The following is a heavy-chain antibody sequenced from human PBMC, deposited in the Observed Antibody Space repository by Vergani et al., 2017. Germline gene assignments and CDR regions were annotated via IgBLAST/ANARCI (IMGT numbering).Heavy chain of an antibody. Sequence: QVQLVQSGAEVKKPGSSVKVSCKASGGTFSSYAISWVRQAPGQGLEWMGGIIPIFGTANYAQKFQGRVTITADESTSTAYMELSSLRSEDTDVYYCALAQDIVVVPALNWFDPWGQGTLVTVSS. D-gene: IGHD2-2*01. CDR1: GGTFSSYA. J-gene: IGHJ5*02. CDR3: ALAQDIVVVPALNWFDP. CDR2: IIPIFGTA. V-gene: IGHV1-69*01.